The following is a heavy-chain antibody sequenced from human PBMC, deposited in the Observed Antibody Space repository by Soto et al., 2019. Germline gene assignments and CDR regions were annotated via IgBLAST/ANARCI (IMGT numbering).Heavy chain of an antibody. D-gene: IGHD3-3*02. CDR2: IYPADSDT. CDR1: EYSFATYL. J-gene: IGHJ3*01. V-gene: IGHV5-51*03. CDR3: ARANSILFAFDL. Sequence: EVLLVPAGAEVKKPGESLKISCTGSEYSFATYLIGWLRHMPGKGLEWMGIIYPADSDTRYSPSFQRKVTTSADKCISTAYLQWSSLKALDPAMCYGARANSILFAFDLCCPGTMVPGCS.